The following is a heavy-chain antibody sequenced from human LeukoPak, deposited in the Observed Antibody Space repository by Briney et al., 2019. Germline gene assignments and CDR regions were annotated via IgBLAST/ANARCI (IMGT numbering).Heavy chain of an antibody. CDR2: FDPEDGEA. V-gene: IGHV1-24*01. D-gene: IGHD2-15*01. Sequence: ASVKVSCKVSGYTLTELSMQWVRQAPGKGLEWMGGFDPEDGEAIYAQNFQDRVTMTEDTSTDTAYMELSSLRSEDTAVYYCATPPGYCSGGNCYLFDYWGQGTLVTVSS. CDR3: ATPPGYCSGGNCYLFDY. CDR1: GYTLTELS. J-gene: IGHJ4*02.